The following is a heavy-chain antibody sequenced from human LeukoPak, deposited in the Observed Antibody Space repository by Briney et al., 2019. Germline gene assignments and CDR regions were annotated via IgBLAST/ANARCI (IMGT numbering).Heavy chain of an antibody. CDR3: ARVAEGSFDI. Sequence: ASVKVSCKASDFTFSVYGSTWVRQAPGQRLEWIGWTTANNGQAYYAQQSQGRVTMTIDTYTSTAFMELRGLRSEDTAFYYCARVAEGSFDIWGQGTMVTVSS. J-gene: IGHJ3*02. CDR2: TTANNGQA. V-gene: IGHV1-18*01. D-gene: IGHD2-15*01. CDR1: DFTFSVYG.